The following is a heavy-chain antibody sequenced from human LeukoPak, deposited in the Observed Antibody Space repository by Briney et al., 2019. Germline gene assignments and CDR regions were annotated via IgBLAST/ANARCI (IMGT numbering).Heavy chain of an antibody. CDR1: GASVSSASY. J-gene: IGHJ5*02. CDR2: INHSGST. CDR3: ARGYNWFDP. V-gene: IGHV4-34*01. Sequence: PSETLSLTCTVSGASVSSASYWTWIRQPPGKGLEWIGEINHSGSTNYNPSLKSRVTISVDTSKNQFSLKLSSVTAADTAVYYCARGYNWFDPWGQGTLVTVSS.